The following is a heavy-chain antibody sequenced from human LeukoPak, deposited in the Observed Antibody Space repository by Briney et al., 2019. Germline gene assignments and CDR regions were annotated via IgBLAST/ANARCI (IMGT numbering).Heavy chain of an antibody. V-gene: IGHV4-34*01. D-gene: IGHD3-10*01. J-gene: IGHJ4*02. CDR2: INHSGST. Sequence: SETLSLTCAVYGGSFSGYYWSWIRQPPGKGLEWIGEINHSGSTNYNPSLKSRVTISVDTSKNQFSLKLSSVTAADTAAYYCARAPRGRFDYWGQGTLVTVSS. CDR1: GGSFSGYY. CDR3: ARAPRGRFDY.